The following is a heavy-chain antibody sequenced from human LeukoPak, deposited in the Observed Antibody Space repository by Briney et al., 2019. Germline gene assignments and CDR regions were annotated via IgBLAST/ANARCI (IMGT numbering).Heavy chain of an antibody. CDR1: GFTFSSYV. Sequence: PGGSLRLSCAAAGFTFSSYVMSWVRQAPGKVLEWVSDISGSGGSTNYADSVKGRFTISRDNSKNTLYLQMNRLRAEDTAVYYCAGRYKWNAGFDYWGQGTLVTVSS. CDR3: AGRYKWNAGFDY. V-gene: IGHV3-23*01. J-gene: IGHJ4*02. D-gene: IGHD1-20*01. CDR2: ISGSGGST.